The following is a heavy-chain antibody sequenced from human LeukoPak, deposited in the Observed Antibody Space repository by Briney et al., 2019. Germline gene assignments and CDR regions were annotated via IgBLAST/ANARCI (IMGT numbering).Heavy chain of an antibody. D-gene: IGHD2-15*01. CDR1: GGTFSSYA. Sequence: SVKVSCKVSGGTFSSYAISWVRQAPGQGLEWMGGIIPIFGTANYAQKFQGRVTITADESTSTAYMELSSLRSEDTAVYYCARDSHTAGYCSGGSCPRWFDPWGQGTLVTVSS. J-gene: IGHJ5*02. CDR2: IIPIFGTA. CDR3: ARDSHTAGYCSGGSCPRWFDP. V-gene: IGHV1-69*13.